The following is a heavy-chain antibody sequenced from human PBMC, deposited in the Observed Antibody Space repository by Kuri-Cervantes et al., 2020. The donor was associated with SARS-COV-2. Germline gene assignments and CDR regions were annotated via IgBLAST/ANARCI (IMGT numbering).Heavy chain of an antibody. CDR1: GGSVSSGGYY. CDR2: IYYSGST. Sequence: LRLSCTVSGGSVSSGGYYWSWIRQHPGKGLEWIGYIYYSGSTYYNPSLKSRVTISVDTSKNQFSLKLSSVTAADTAVYSCARGRAAAGLYWGQGTLVTVSS. J-gene: IGHJ4*02. CDR3: ARGRAAAGLY. V-gene: IGHV4-31*03. D-gene: IGHD6-13*01.